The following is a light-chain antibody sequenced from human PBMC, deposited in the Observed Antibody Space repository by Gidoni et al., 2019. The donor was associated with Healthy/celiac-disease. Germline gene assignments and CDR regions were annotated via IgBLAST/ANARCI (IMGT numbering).Light chain of an antibody. J-gene: IGKJ1*01. Sequence: DIQMTPSPSSLSASVGDRVTITCRASQGISHYLAWYQQKSGKVPQLLIYAASTLQSGVPSRFSGSGSGADFTLTSSSLQPEDVATYYWQKYNSAPWTFGQGTKVEIK. CDR1: QGISHY. V-gene: IGKV1-27*01. CDR2: AAS. CDR3: QKYNSAPWT.